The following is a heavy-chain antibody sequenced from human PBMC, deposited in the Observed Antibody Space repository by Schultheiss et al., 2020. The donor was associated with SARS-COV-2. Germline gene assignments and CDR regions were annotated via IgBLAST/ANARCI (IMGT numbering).Heavy chain of an antibody. J-gene: IGHJ4*02. CDR2: IYHSGST. Sequence: SETLSLTCAVYGGSFSGYYWSWIRQPPGKGLEWIGYIYHSGSTYYNPSLKSRVTISVDTSKNQFSLKLSSVTAADTAVYYCARLRLRFLEWYDDYWGQGTLVTVSS. CDR3: ARLRLRFLEWYDDY. D-gene: IGHD3-3*01. CDR1: GGSFSGYY. V-gene: IGHV4-34*01.